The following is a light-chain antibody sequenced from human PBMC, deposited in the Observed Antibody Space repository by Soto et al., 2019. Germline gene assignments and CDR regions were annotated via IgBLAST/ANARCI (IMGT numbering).Light chain of an antibody. CDR1: QSISNW. CDR2: DAS. Sequence: DIQMTQSPSTLPASVGDRVTITCRASQSISNWLAWYQKKPGKAPKLLIYDASTLYTGVPSRFSGSGSGTEFTLTISSLQPDDFATYYCQQYNAFESFGQGTKVDIK. CDR3: QQYNAFES. J-gene: IGKJ1*01. V-gene: IGKV1-5*01.